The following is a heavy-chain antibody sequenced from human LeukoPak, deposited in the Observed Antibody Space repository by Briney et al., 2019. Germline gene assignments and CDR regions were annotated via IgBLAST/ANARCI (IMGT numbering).Heavy chain of an antibody. V-gene: IGHV3-23*01. Sequence: GGSLRLSCAASGFTFSSYAMSWARQAPGKGLEWVSVTSGSGESTFYADSVKGRFTISRDNSKNTLSLQMNSLRADDTAVYYCAKERSGVVAAASNSWGQGILVTVSS. D-gene: IGHD2-2*01. CDR2: TSGSGEST. J-gene: IGHJ5*02. CDR3: AKERSGVVAAASNS. CDR1: GFTFSSYA.